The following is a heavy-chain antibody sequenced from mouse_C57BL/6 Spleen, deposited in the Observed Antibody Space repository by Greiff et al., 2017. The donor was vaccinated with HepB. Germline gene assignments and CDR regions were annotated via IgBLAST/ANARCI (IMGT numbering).Heavy chain of an antibody. Sequence: VQLQQSGADLAKPGASVKLSCKASGYTFTSYWMHWVKQRPGQGLEWIGYINPSSGYTKYNQKFKDKATLTADKSSSTAYMQLSSLTYEDSAVYYCARCRGWLPLNFDVWGTGTTVTVSS. CDR2: INPSSGYT. J-gene: IGHJ1*03. V-gene: IGHV1-7*01. CDR1: GYTFTSYW. CDR3: ARCRGWLPLNFDV. D-gene: IGHD2-3*01.